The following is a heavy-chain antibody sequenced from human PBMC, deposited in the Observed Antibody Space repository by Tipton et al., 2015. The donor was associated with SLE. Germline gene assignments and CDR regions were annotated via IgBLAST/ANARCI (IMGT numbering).Heavy chain of an antibody. CDR3: ARDSPISSWALDI. D-gene: IGHD6-13*01. Sequence: TLSLTCTVSGGSISSSSYYWGWIRKPPGKGLEWIGSIYYSGSTYYNPSLKSRVTISVDTSKNQFSLKLSSVTAADTAVYYCARDSPISSWALDIWGQGTMVTVSS. V-gene: IGHV4-39*07. J-gene: IGHJ3*02. CDR1: GGSISSSSYY. CDR2: IYYSGST.